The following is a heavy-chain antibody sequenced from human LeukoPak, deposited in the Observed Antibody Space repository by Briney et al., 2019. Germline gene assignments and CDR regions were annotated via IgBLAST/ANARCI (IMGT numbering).Heavy chain of an antibody. D-gene: IGHD3-22*01. CDR1: GGTFSSYA. J-gene: IGHJ3*02. V-gene: IGHV1-69*13. CDR2: IIPIFGTA. Sequence: ASVKVSCKASGGTFSSYAISWVRQAPGQGLEWMGGIIPIFGTANYAQKFQGRVTITADESTSTAYMELSSLRSEDTAVYYCAREKEGYYDSSGYIGAFDIWGQGTMVTVSS. CDR3: AREKEGYYDSSGYIGAFDI.